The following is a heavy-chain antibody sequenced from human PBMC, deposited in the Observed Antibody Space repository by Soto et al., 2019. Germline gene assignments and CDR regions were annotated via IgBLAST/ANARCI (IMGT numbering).Heavy chain of an antibody. J-gene: IGHJ4*02. V-gene: IGHV4-39*01. D-gene: IGHD1-1*01. CDR3: ASHPLNWSDADS. CDR1: GDSISSSNSH. Sequence: SETLSLTCTVSGDSISSSNSHWGWTRQPPGKGLEYIGSVYYGGAIFYSGNIYSNPSLKSRLSMSVDTSKNQFSLTMKSVTAADTGVYYCASHPLNWSDADSWGQGVLVTVSS. CDR2: VYYGGAIFYSGNI.